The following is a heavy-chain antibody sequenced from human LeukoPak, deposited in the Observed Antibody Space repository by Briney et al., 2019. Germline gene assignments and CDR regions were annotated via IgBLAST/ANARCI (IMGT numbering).Heavy chain of an antibody. CDR2: IKRDGSET. Sequence: GGSLRLSCAVSGFTFSTFWMTWVRQAPGKGLEWVGNIKRDGSETYYVASVRGRFTISRDNAKNSLYLQMNSLRAEDTAVYFCARERETYNDYWGRGTLVTVSS. CDR3: ARERETYNDY. D-gene: IGHD1-1*01. V-gene: IGHV3-7*01. J-gene: IGHJ4*02. CDR1: GFTFSTFW.